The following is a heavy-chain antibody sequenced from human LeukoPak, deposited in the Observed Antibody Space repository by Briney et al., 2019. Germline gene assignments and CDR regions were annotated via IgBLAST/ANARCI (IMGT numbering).Heavy chain of an antibody. J-gene: IGHJ4*02. V-gene: IGHV4-38-2*01. Sequence: SETLSLTCAVSGYSISSNYYWGWIRQPPGKGLEWIGSISHSGSPYYNPSLKSRVTISVDTFKNQFSLRLNSVTAADTAVYYCARHHGGGSGSYYSYWGQGTLVTVSS. CDR3: ARHHGGGSGSYYSY. CDR2: ISHSGSP. CDR1: GYSISSNYY. D-gene: IGHD3-10*01.